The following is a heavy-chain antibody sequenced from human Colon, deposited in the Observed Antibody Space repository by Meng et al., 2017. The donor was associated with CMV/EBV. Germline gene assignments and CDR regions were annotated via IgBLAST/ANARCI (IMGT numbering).Heavy chain of an antibody. CDR1: GGSFSGYY. V-gene: IGHV4-34*01. J-gene: IGHJ6*02. CDR2: INHSGST. D-gene: IGHD6-19*01. CDR3: ARARYSSAGAYYYYGMDV. Sequence: SETLSLTCAVYGGSFSGYYWSWIRQPPGKGLEWIGEINHSGSTNYNPSLKSRVTISVDTSKNQFSLKLSSVTAADTAVYYCARARYSSAGAYYYYGMDVWGQGTTVTVSS.